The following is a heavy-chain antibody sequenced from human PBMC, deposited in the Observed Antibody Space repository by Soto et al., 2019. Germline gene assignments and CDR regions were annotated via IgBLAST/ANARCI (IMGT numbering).Heavy chain of an antibody. J-gene: IGHJ1*01. Sequence: QVQLVQSGAEVKKPGSSVKVSCKASGGTFSSYAISWVRQAPGQGLEWMGGIIPIFGTANYAQKFQGRVTITADESTSTAYMELSRLRSEDTGVYYWARDFPNPPYSSSQFQHWGQGTLVTVSS. CDR3: ARDFPNPPYSSSQFQH. V-gene: IGHV1-69*01. CDR2: IIPIFGTA. CDR1: GGTFSSYA. D-gene: IGHD6-13*01.